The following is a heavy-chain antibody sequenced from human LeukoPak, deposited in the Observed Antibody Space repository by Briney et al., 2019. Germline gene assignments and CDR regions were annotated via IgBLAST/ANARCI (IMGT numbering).Heavy chain of an antibody. Sequence: ASVKVSCKASGYTFTGYYMHWVRQAPGQGLEWMGWINPNSGGTTYAQKFQGRVTMTRDTSISTAYMKLSRLRSDDTAVYYCARGSRGNFDYWGQGTLVTVSS. CDR3: ARGSRGNFDY. J-gene: IGHJ4*02. CDR2: INPNSGGT. V-gene: IGHV1-2*02. D-gene: IGHD4-23*01. CDR1: GYTFTGYY.